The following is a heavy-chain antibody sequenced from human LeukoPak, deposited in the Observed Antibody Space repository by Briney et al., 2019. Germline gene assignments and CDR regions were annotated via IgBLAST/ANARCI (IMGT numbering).Heavy chain of an antibody. J-gene: IGHJ5*02. CDR3: ARDSPLYSSSPNWFDP. D-gene: IGHD6-6*01. Sequence: GSLRLSCAASGFTFSSYSMNWVRQAPGKGLEWVSSISSSSSYIYYADSVKGRFTISRDNAKNSLYLQMNSLRAEDTAVYYCARDSPLYSSSPNWFDPWGQGTLVTVSS. CDR1: GFTFSSYS. CDR2: ISSSSSYI. V-gene: IGHV3-21*01.